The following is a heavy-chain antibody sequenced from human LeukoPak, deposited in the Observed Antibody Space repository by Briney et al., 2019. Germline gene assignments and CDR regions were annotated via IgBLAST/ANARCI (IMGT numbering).Heavy chain of an antibody. D-gene: IGHD2-15*01. CDR1: AGTFSSYT. CDR2: VISIFGTA. J-gene: IGHJ3*02. Sequence: SVKVSCKAAAGTFSSYTIMWVRQAPGQGLEWMGGVISIFGTANYAQKFQGRVTITADESTSTTYMELSSLRSEDTGVYYCARDLSSVPPGGIVVLVAALGAFDIWGQGTMVTVSS. V-gene: IGHV1-69*13. CDR3: ARDLSSVPPGGIVVLVAALGAFDI.